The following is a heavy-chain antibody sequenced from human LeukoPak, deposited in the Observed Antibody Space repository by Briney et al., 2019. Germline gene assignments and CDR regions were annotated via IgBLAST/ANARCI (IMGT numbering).Heavy chain of an antibody. J-gene: IGHJ6*03. CDR2: ITSSGGST. CDR3: AKAYCTNGVCYGYYYMDV. D-gene: IGHD2-8*01. Sequence: GGSLRLSCAASGFTFTSSAMSWVRQAPGKGLEWVSGITSSGGSTDYADSVKGRFTISRDNSKNTLYLQTNSLRAEDTAVYYCAKAYCTNGVCYGYYYMDVWGKGTTVTVSS. CDR1: GFTFTSSA. V-gene: IGHV3-23*01.